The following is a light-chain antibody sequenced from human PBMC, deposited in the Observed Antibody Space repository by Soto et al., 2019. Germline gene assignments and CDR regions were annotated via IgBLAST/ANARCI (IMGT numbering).Light chain of an antibody. V-gene: IGKV1-5*01. CDR2: DAS. CDR1: QSISSW. CDR3: QQYNSYSLWT. J-gene: IGKJ1*01. Sequence: DIQMTQSPSTLSASVGDRVTITCRASQSISSWLAWYQQKPGKAPKLLIYDASRLESGVPSRFSGSGSGTEFTLTISSLQPDDFAPYYCQQYNSYSLWTFGQGTKVEIK.